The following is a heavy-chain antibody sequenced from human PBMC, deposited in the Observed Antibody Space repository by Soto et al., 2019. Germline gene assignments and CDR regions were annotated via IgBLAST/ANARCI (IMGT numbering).Heavy chain of an antibody. CDR3: ARDLPYCSGGSCYQASARSIAFDI. J-gene: IGHJ3*02. V-gene: IGHV1-18*01. Sequence: ASVKVSCKASGYTFTSYGISWVRQAPGQGLEWMGWISAYNGNTNYAQKLQGRVTMTTDTSTSTAYMELRSLRSDDTAVYYCARDLPYCSGGSCYQASARSIAFDIWGQGTMVTVS. CDR1: GYTFTSYG. CDR2: ISAYNGNT. D-gene: IGHD2-15*01.